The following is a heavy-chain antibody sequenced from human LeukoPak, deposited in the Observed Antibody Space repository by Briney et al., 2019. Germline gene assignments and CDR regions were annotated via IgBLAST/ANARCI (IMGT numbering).Heavy chain of an antibody. CDR3: AREGTSGTHLNWFDP. J-gene: IGHJ5*02. V-gene: IGHV4-59*02. CDR2: IYGSGST. CDR1: GGPVGSNY. Sequence: SETLSLTCSVSGGPVGSNYWSWVRQPPGKGLEWIGHIYGSGSTNYNPSLKSRVTLSVDTSKNQFSLKLSSVTAADTAVYYCAREGTSGTHLNWFDPWGQGTLVTVSS. D-gene: IGHD1-1*01.